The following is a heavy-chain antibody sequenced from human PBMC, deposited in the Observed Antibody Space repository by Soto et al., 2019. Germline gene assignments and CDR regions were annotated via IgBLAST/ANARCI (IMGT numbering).Heavy chain of an antibody. CDR2: IFYDGYT. J-gene: IGHJ4*02. V-gene: IGHV4-39*01. CDR3: ARLQAAVPHY. CDR1: GASISGSPYF. D-gene: IGHD6-13*01. Sequence: SETLSLTCTVTGASISGSPYFWGWIRQPPGKRLEWIGSIFYDGYTLYTPSLKSRVTISVDTSKNQFSLKLTSVAAADTAIYFCARLQAAVPHYWGQGILVTVSS.